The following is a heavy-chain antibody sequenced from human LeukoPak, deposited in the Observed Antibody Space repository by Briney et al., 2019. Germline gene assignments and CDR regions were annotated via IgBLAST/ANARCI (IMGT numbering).Heavy chain of an antibody. D-gene: IGHD1-26*01. V-gene: IGHV3-30*18. Sequence: PGRSLXLSCAASGFTFSSYGMHWVRQAPGKGLEWGAVISYDGSNKYYADSVKGRFTISRDNSKNTLYLQMNSLRAEDTAVYYCAKSRTDSDSGSSHMGLDYWGQGTLVTVSS. CDR1: GFTFSSYG. J-gene: IGHJ4*02. CDR3: AKSRTDSDSGSSHMGLDY. CDR2: ISYDGSNK.